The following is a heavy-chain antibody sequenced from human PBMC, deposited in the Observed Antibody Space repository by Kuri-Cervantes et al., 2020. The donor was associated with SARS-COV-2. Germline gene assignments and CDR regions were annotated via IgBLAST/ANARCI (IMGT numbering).Heavy chain of an antibody. CDR1: GFTFSSYG. J-gene: IGHJ6*02. CDR2: ISYDGSNK. V-gene: IGHV3-30*18. D-gene: IGHD2-2*01. CDR3: AKELSRDIVVVPVYHYYYGMDV. Sequence: GGSLRLSCAASGFTFSSYGMHWVRQAPGKGLEWVAVISYDGSNKYYADSVKGRFTISRDNSKSTLYLQMNSLRAEDTAVYYCAKELSRDIVVVPVYHYYYGMDVWGQGTTVTVSS.